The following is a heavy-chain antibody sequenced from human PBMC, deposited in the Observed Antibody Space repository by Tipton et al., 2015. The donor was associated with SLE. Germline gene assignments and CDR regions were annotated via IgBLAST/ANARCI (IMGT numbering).Heavy chain of an antibody. Sequence: TLSLTCTVSGDSINSHYWNWIRQPPGKGLEWIGFIYYSGSTNYNPSLKSRVTISVDTSKNQFSLKLKSVTAADSAVYYCAREEGQWDAFDIWGQGTMVTVSS. D-gene: IGHD6-19*01. V-gene: IGHV4-59*11. CDR3: AREEGQWDAFDI. CDR2: IYYSGST. J-gene: IGHJ3*02. CDR1: GDSINSHY.